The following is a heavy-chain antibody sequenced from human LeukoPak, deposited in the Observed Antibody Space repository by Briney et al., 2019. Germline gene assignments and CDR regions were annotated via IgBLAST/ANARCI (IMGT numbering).Heavy chain of an antibody. CDR1: GGSISSYY. Sequence: SETLSLTCTVSGGSISSYYWSWIRQPAGKRLEWIGRIYTSGGTNYNPSLKSRVTMSVDKSKNQISLNLASLTAADAALYYCAGRGSSSGTFDVWGPGTFVTVSS. CDR3: AGRGSSSGTFDV. D-gene: IGHD2-2*01. CDR2: IYTSGGT. V-gene: IGHV4-4*07. J-gene: IGHJ3*01.